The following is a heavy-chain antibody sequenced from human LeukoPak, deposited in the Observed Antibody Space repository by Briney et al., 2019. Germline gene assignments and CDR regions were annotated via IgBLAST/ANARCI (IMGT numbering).Heavy chain of an antibody. Sequence: PGGSLRLSCAASGFTLSNSGMNWVRQAPGKGLEWVSSIVSSSSHIYYADSVKGRFTISRDNAKNSLYLQMNSLRAEDTALYYCARGLCGGDCYDYWGQGTLVTVSS. CDR2: IVSSSSHI. J-gene: IGHJ4*02. CDR3: ARGLCGGDCYDY. CDR1: GFTLSNSG. V-gene: IGHV3-21*01. D-gene: IGHD2-21*02.